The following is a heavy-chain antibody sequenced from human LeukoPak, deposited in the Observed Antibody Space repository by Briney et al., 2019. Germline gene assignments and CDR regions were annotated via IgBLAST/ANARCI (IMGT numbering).Heavy chain of an antibody. CDR1: GDSGFIFNDAW. CDR3: TTRPTMTTAYLAY. CDR2: IKTKANGGTGAV. V-gene: IGHV3-15*01. Sequence: GGSLRLSCAASGDSGFIFNDAWMSWVRQAPGKGLEWVGRIKTKANGGTGAVGYAEAIRGRFTISRDDSEKTLYLQMDSLQIEDTAVYFCTTRPTMTTAYLAYWGQGTLVTVSS. D-gene: IGHD3-3*02. J-gene: IGHJ4*02.